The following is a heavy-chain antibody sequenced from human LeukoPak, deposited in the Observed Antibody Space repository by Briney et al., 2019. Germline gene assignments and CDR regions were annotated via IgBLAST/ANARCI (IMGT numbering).Heavy chain of an antibody. Sequence: ASVKVSCKASGYTFTGRYVHWVRQAPGQGIEWMGWINPNSGGTNYAQKFQGRVTMTRDTSISTAYMELSRLRSDDTGVYYCAREGHCSSTNCYFSFDYWGQGTLVTVSS. CDR2: INPNSGGT. D-gene: IGHD2-2*01. J-gene: IGHJ4*02. V-gene: IGHV1-2*02. CDR3: AREGHCSSTNCYFSFDY. CDR1: GYTFTGRY.